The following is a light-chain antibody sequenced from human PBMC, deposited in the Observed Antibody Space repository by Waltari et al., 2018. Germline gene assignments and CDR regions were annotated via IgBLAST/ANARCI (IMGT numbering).Light chain of an antibody. CDR2: AAS. Sequence: DIQVTQSPSSLSASVGDRVIITCRTSQTINNYLNWYQQKPGKAPQLLIYAASNLQSGVPSSFSGSGSGTDFTLTISSLQPDDFATYFCQQTYSVPLTFGGGTRVEIK. CDR3: QQTYSVPLT. J-gene: IGKJ4*01. CDR1: QTINNY. V-gene: IGKV1-39*01.